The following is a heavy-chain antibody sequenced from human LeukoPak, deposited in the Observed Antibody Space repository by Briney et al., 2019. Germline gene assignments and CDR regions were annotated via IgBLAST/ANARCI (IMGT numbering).Heavy chain of an antibody. CDR2: IYTSGST. Sequence: SETLSLTCTVSGGSISSYYWSWIRQPPGKGLEWIGYIYTSGSTNYNPSLKSRVTISVDTSKNQFSLKLSSVTAADTAVYYCARHTGCSSTSCQFDYWGQGTLVTVSS. J-gene: IGHJ4*02. V-gene: IGHV4-4*09. D-gene: IGHD2-2*01. CDR1: GGSISSYY. CDR3: ARHTGCSSTSCQFDY.